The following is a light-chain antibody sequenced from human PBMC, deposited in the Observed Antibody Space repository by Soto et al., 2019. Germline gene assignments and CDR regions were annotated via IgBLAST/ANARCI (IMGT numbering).Light chain of an antibody. V-gene: IGKV1-5*03. CDR2: KTS. CDR3: QQYNSYPMT. Sequence: DIPMTQSPSTLSASVGDRVTITCRASQSITTSLAWYQQKPEKAPKLLIYKTSSLQSGVPSRFSGSGSGTEFTLTISSLQPDDFATYFCQQYNSYPMTFGQGTRLEIK. J-gene: IGKJ5*01. CDR1: QSITTS.